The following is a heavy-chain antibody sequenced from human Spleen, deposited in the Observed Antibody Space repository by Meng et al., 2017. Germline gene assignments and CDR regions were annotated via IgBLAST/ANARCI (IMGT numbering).Heavy chain of an antibody. V-gene: IGHV3-21*01. D-gene: IGHD1-26*01. J-gene: IGHJ6*02. CDR2: ISPSSSYI. CDR3: ARGAYSGTYHYGMVF. Sequence: GESLKISCAASGLTLSSYSMNWVRQAPGRGLEWVSSISPSSSYIHFADSVKGRFTISRDNAKNSLYLQMNSLRAEDTGVYYCARGAYSGTYHYGMVFWGQGTTVTVSS. CDR1: GLTLSSYS.